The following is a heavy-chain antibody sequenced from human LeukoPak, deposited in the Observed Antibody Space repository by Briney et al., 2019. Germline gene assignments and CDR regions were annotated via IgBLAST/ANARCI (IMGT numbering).Heavy chain of an antibody. Sequence: SETLSLTCSVSGGSISSYYWSWIRQPPGKGLEWLGYIYYSGSTNYNPSLKSRVTISVDTSKNQFSLKLSSVTAADTAVYYCARGHQSLVSMIRGVISWLDPWGQGTLVTVSS. V-gene: IGHV4-59*08. CDR1: GGSISSYY. D-gene: IGHD3-10*01. CDR2: IYYSGST. J-gene: IGHJ5*02. CDR3: ARGHQSLVSMIRGVISWLDP.